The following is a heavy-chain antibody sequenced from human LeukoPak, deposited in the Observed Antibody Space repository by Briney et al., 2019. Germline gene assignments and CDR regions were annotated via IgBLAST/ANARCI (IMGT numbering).Heavy chain of an antibody. D-gene: IGHD3-16*01. CDR2: IYHSGNT. J-gene: IGHJ4*02. CDR3: ARHGGFVPYFDY. V-gene: IGHV4-59*08. Sequence: SETLSLTCTVSGGSISSYYWSWIRQTPGKGLEWIGYIYHSGNTNYNPSLKSRVTISVDSSKNQFSLKLSSVTAADTAVYYCARHGGFVPYFDYWGQGTLVTVSP. CDR1: GGSISSYY.